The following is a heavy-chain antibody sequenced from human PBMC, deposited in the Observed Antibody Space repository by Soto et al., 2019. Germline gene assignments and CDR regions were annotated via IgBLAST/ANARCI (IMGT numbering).Heavy chain of an antibody. CDR3: ARAGRAARPDYYYGMDV. V-gene: IGHV4-31*03. CDR2: IYYSGST. J-gene: IGHJ6*02. Sequence: QVQLQESGPGLVKPSQTLSLTCTVSGGSISSGGYYWSWIRQHPGKGLEWIGYIYYSGSTYYNPSLQRRVTTSVDTSKNQFSLELSSVTAADTAVYYCARAGRAARPDYYYGMDVWGQGTTVTVSS. D-gene: IGHD6-6*01. CDR1: GGSISSGGYY.